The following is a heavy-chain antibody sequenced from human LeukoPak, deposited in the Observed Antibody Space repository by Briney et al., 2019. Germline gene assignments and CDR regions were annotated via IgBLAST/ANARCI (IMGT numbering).Heavy chain of an antibody. CDR1: GYTFTGFY. D-gene: IGHD6-13*01. J-gene: IGHJ4*02. CDR3: ARGIAAAGLFDY. CDR2: MNPNSGNT. V-gene: IGHV1-8*03. Sequence: GASVKVSCKASGYTFTGFYIHWVRQAPGQGLEWMGWMNPNSGNTGYAQKFQGRVTITRNTSISTAYMELSSLRSEDTAVYYCARGIAAAGLFDYWGQGTLVTVSS.